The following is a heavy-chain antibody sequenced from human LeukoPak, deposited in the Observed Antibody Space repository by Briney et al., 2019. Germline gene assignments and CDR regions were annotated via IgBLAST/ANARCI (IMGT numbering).Heavy chain of an antibody. CDR3: ARPNRQEWFNNWFDP. CDR2: IIPILGIA. Sequence: SVKVSCKASGGTFSSYAISWVRQAPGQGLEWMGRIIPILGIANYAQKFQGRVMITADKSTSTAYMELSSLRSEGTAVYYCARPNRQEWFNNWFDPWGQGTLVTVSS. J-gene: IGHJ5*02. CDR1: GGTFSSYA. V-gene: IGHV1-69*04. D-gene: IGHD3-3*01.